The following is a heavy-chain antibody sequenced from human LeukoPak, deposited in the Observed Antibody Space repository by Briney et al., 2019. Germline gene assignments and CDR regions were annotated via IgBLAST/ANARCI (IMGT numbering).Heavy chain of an antibody. CDR2: IYYSGST. Sequence: PSETLSLTCAVYGGSFSGYYWSWIRQPPGKGLEWIGYIYYSGSTNYNPSLKSRVTISVDTSKNQFSLKLSSVTAADTAVYYCARVTVAAAGSYYYYYMDVWGKGTTVTISS. D-gene: IGHD6-13*01. J-gene: IGHJ6*03. V-gene: IGHV4-59*01. CDR3: ARVTVAAAGSYYYYYMDV. CDR1: GGSFSGYY.